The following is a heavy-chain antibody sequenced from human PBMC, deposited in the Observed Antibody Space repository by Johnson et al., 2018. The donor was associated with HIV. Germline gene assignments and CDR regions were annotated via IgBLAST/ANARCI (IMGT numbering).Heavy chain of an antibody. CDR1: GLSFSNFG. V-gene: IGHV3-7*02. Sequence: VQLLESGGGVVQPGKSLTLSCVGSGLSFSNFGIHWVRQAPGKGLEWVANIKEDGSQKYYVDSVKGRFTISRDNAKNSLYLQMNSLRAEDTAVYYCASLGGYSGYGHDAFDIWGQGTMVTVSS. CDR2: IKEDGSQK. J-gene: IGHJ3*02. D-gene: IGHD5-12*01. CDR3: ASLGGYSGYGHDAFDI.